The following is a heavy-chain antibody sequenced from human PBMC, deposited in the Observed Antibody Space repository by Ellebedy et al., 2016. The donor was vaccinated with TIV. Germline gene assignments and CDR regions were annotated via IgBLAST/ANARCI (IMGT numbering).Heavy chain of an antibody. D-gene: IGHD1-26*01. Sequence: PGGSLRLSCAASGFTFVNYWMCWVRQAPGRGLEWVATIKQDVSVTNYLDSVKGRFTISRDNAKNSLFLQMNSLRAEDTAIYYCSTIQRSASWNYWGQGTLVTVSS. CDR3: STIQRSASWNY. CDR2: IKQDVSVT. CDR1: GFTFVNYW. V-gene: IGHV3-7*03. J-gene: IGHJ4*02.